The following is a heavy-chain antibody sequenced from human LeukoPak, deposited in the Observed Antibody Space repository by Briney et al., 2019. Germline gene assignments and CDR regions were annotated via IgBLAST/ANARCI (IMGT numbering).Heavy chain of an antibody. CDR3: ARDDKDYYGSGSYVPYNWFDP. V-gene: IGHV4-34*12. D-gene: IGHD3-10*01. CDR2: IIHRGST. J-gene: IGHJ5*02. CDR1: GGSFSGYY. Sequence: SETLSLTWAVYGGSFSGYYWSWICQPPGRGRGGVGEIIHRGSTNYNPSLKSRVTISVDTSKNQFSLKLSSVTAADTAVYYWARDDKDYYGSGSYVPYNWFDPWGQGTLVTVSS.